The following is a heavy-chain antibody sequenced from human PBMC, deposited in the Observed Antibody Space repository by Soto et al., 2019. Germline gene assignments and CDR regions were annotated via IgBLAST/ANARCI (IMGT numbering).Heavy chain of an antibody. V-gene: IGHV3-30*18. CDR3: AKGREAYGDYPPPFDY. CDR1: GFTFSSYG. D-gene: IGHD4-17*01. CDR2: ISYDGSNK. Sequence: QVQLVESGGGVVQPGRSLRLSCAASGFTFSSYGMHWVRQAPGKGLEWVAVISYDGSNKYYADSVKGRFTISRDNSKNTLYLQMNGLRAEDTAVYYCAKGREAYGDYPPPFDYWGQGTLVTVSS. J-gene: IGHJ4*02.